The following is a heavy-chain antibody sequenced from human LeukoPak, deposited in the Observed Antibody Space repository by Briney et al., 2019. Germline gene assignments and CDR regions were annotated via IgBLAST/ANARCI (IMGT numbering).Heavy chain of an antibody. CDR2: ISDSGGRT. CDR1: GITLSNYG. CDR3: AKRGVVIRVILVGFHKEAYYFDS. V-gene: IGHV3-23*01. J-gene: IGHJ4*02. Sequence: GGSLRLSCAVSGITLSNYGMSWVRQAPGKGLEWVACISDSGGRTNYADSVKGRFTISRDNPKNTLYLQMNSLRAEDTAVYFCAKRGVVIRVILVGFHKEAYYFDSWGQGALVTVSS. D-gene: IGHD3-22*01.